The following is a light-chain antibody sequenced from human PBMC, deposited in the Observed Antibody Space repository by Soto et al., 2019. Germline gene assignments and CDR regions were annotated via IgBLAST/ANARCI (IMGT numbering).Light chain of an antibody. J-gene: IGKJ5*01. CDR3: QQRSNWPPRIT. V-gene: IGKV3-11*01. CDR2: DAS. Sequence: EIGLTQSPATLSLSPGARATLSCRASQSVSSYLAWYQQKPGQAPRLLIYDASNRATGIPARFSGSGSGTDFTLTISSLEPEDFAVYYCQQRSNWPPRITFGQGTRLESK. CDR1: QSVSSY.